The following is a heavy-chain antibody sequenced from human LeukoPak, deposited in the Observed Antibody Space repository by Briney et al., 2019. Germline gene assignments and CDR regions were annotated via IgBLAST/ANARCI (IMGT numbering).Heavy chain of an antibody. CDR2: IRYDGSNK. D-gene: IGHD6-13*01. CDR1: GFTFSSYG. V-gene: IGHV3-30*02. J-gene: IGHJ4*02. Sequence: PGGSLRLSCAASGFTFSSYGMHWVRQAPGKGLEWVAFIRYDGSNKYYADSVKGRFTIFRDNSKNTLYLQMNSLRAEDTAVYYCAKFVAAAGIEDYWGQGTLVTVSS. CDR3: AKFVAAAGIEDY.